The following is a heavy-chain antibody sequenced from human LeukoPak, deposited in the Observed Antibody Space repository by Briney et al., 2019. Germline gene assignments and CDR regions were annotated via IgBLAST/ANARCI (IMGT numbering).Heavy chain of an antibody. J-gene: IGHJ6*03. CDR1: GFTFSRYA. Sequence: PGGSLRLSCVASGFTFSRYAMHWVRQAPGKGLEWVAVISNDGSNKYYADSVKGRFTISRDNTKNTLYLQMNSLRAEDTAVYYCARDSYSSSWPPHYYYYYYMDVWGKGTTVTISS. V-gene: IGHV3-30*04. D-gene: IGHD6-13*01. CDR3: ARDSYSSSWPPHYYYYYYMDV. CDR2: ISNDGSNK.